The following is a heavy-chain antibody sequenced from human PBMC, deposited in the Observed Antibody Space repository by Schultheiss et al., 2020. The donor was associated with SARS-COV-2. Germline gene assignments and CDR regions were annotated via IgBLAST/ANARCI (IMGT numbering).Heavy chain of an antibody. V-gene: IGHV2-70*11. CDR2: IDWDDDK. Sequence: QTLSLTCTFSGFSLSTSGMCVSWIRQPPGKALEWLARIDWDDDKYYSTSLKTRLTISKDTSKNQVVLTMTNMDPVDTATYYCARMALGYCSGGSCCDAFDIWGQGTMVTVSS. CDR1: GFSLSTSGMC. CDR3: ARMALGYCSGGSCCDAFDI. D-gene: IGHD2-15*01. J-gene: IGHJ3*02.